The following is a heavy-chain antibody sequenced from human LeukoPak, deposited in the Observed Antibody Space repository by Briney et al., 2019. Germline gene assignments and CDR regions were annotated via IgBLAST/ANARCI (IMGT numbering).Heavy chain of an antibody. J-gene: IGHJ4*02. D-gene: IGHD6-13*01. CDR2: IYSSGSS. CDR3: ARQQLVWDF. CDR1: GVSIGSYY. Sequence: PSETLSLTCTVSGVSIGSYYWSWIRQPPGKGLEWIGYIYSSGSSNYNPSLKSRVTISIDTPKNQFCLKLSSVTAADTAVYYCARQQLVWDFWGQGTLVTVSS. V-gene: IGHV4-59*01.